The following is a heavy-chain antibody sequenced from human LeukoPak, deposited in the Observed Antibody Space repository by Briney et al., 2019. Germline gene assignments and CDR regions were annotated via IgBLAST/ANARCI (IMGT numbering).Heavy chain of an antibody. CDR2: IYYSGST. CDR1: GGSISSYY. J-gene: IGHJ4*02. Sequence: SETLSLTCTVSGGSISSYYWSWIRQPPGKGLEWIGYIYYSGSTNYNPSLKSRVTISVDTSKNQFSLKLSSVTAADTAVYYCARGEYSGSYNFDYWGQGTLVTVSS. CDR3: ARGEYSGSYNFDY. V-gene: IGHV4-59*01. D-gene: IGHD1-26*01.